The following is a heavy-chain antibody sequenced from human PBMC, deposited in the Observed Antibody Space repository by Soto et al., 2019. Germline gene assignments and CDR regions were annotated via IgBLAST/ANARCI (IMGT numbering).Heavy chain of an antibody. D-gene: IGHD2-15*01. V-gene: IGHV3-23*01. CDR1: GFTFSSYS. J-gene: IGHJ4*02. CDR2: ISGSRTTT. Sequence: GGSLRLSCAASGFTFSSYSISWVRQAPWKGLEWVSAISGSRTTTAYADSVKGRFTISRDNSKNTLYLQMNSLRIDDTAIYYCEKDAGSVCSGGSCSSHAPDHLGQGTRVTLSS. CDR3: EKDAGSVCSGGSCSSHAPDH.